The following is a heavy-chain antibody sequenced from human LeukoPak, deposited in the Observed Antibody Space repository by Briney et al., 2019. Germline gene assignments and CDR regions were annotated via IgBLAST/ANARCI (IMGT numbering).Heavy chain of an antibody. Sequence: SETLSLTCTVSGGSISSSSYYWGWIRQPLGKGLEWIGSIYYSGSTYYNPSLKSRVTISVDTSKNQFSLKLSSVTAADTAVYYCARQPRRRGRGFDYWGQGTLVTVSS. CDR2: IYYSGST. D-gene: IGHD3-10*01. V-gene: IGHV4-39*01. CDR3: ARQPRRRGRGFDY. CDR1: GGSISSSSYY. J-gene: IGHJ4*02.